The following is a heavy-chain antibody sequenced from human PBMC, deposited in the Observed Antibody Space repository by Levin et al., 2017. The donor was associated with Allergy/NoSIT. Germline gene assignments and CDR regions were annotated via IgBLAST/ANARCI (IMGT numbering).Heavy chain of an antibody. Sequence: PGESLKISCAASGFTFSSYSMNWVRQAPGKGLEWVSSISSSSSYIYYADSVKGRFTISRDNAKNSLYLQMNSLRAEDTAVYYCATELPSSSFDYWGQGTLVTVSS. CDR1: GFTFSSYS. CDR2: ISSSSSYI. CDR3: ATELPSSSFDY. V-gene: IGHV3-21*01. J-gene: IGHJ4*02. D-gene: IGHD6-6*01.